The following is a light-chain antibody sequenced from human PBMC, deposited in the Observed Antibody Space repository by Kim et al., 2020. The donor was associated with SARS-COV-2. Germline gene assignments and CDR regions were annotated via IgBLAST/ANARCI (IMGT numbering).Light chain of an antibody. CDR1: SLRSYY. J-gene: IGLJ3*02. CDR3: NSRDSSNNHWV. CDR2: GKN. Sequence: SSELTQDPAVSVALGQTVRITCQGDSLRSYYASWYQQKPGQAPVLVIHGKNNRPSGIPDRFSGSSSGSTASLTITAAQAEDEADYYCNSRDSSNNHWVFGGGTKVTVL. V-gene: IGLV3-19*01.